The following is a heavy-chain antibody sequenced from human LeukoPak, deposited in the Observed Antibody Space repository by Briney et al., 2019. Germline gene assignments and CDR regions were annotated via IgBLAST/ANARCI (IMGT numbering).Heavy chain of an antibody. D-gene: IGHD3-22*01. V-gene: IGHV3-30*03. CDR1: GFTFNTYG. CDR2: ISWHGDTE. CDR3: ARDLREYYFDRSGFSLGH. J-gene: IGHJ4*02. Sequence: GGSLRLSCAASGFTFNTYGMNWVRQAPGKGLEWVAIISWHGDTEFYGESVKGRFTISRDNSKNMVYLQMNSLRTEDTAVDYCARDLREYYFDRSGFSLGHWGQGTLVTVSS.